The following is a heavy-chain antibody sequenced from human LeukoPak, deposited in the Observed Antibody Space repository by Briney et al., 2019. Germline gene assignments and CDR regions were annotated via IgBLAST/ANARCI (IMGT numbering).Heavy chain of an antibody. J-gene: IGHJ4*02. D-gene: IGHD3-9*01. CDR2: IYYSGST. CDR3: ARGQYYDILTGPTPLGNYYFDY. CDR1: GGSISSYY. Sequence: KPSETLSLTCTVSGGSISSYYWSCIQQPPGKGLEWIGYIYYSGSTNYNPSLKSRVTISVDTSKNQFSLKLSSVTAADTAVYYCARGQYYDILTGPTPLGNYYFDYWGQGTLVTVSS. V-gene: IGHV4-59*08.